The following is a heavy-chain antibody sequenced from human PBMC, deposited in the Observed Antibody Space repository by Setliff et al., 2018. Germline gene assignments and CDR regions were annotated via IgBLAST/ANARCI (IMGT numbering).Heavy chain of an antibody. CDR3: ARLALTGYDSSGYYYALDYYYYMDV. CDR1: GFLFSSYG. CDR2: IQYDGSDK. Sequence: GESLKISCAASGFLFSSYGMHWVRQAPGKGLEWVAFIQYDGSDKYYEDSVKGRFTISRDKAHHSLFLQMNSLRAEDTAVYYCARLALTGYDSSGYYYALDYYYYMDVWGKGTTVTVSS. D-gene: IGHD3-22*01. J-gene: IGHJ6*03. V-gene: IGHV3-33*05.